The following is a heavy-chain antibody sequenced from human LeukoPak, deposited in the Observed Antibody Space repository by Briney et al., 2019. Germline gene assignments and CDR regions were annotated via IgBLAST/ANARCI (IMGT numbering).Heavy chain of an antibody. CDR1: GYTFTSYG. V-gene: IGHV1-18*03. CDR2: ISAYNGNT. CDR3: ARESKWFNYDYYHGMEV. D-gene: IGHD3-22*01. Sequence: ASVKVSCKASGYTFTSYGISWVRQAPGQGLEWMGWISAYNGNTNYAQKLQGRVTMTTDTSTSTAYMELRSLRSDDMAVYYCARESKWFNYDYYHGMEVWGQGTTGTGSS. J-gene: IGHJ6*02.